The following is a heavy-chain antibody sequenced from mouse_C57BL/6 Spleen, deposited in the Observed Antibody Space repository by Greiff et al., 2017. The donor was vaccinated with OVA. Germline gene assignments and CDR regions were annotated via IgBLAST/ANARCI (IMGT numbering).Heavy chain of an antibody. CDR1: GYAFSSYW. D-gene: IGHD1-1*01. V-gene: IGHV1-80*01. CDR3: ARCTTVYGMAY. J-gene: IGHJ4*01. Sequence: VQLQQSGAELVKPGASVKISCKASGYAFSSYWMNWVKQRPGQGLEWIGQIYPGAGDTNYNGKFKGKATLTADKSSSTAYMQLRRLPSEDSEVYICARCTTVYGMAYWGQGTSVTVSS. CDR2: IYPGAGDT.